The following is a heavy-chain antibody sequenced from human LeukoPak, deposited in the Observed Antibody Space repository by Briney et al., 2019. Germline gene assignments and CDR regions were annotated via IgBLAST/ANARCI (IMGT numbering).Heavy chain of an antibody. CDR2: IYYSGST. V-gene: IGHV4-59*12. D-gene: IGHD1-1*01. CDR3: ARSEHWTNERLYYFDY. Sequence: PSETLSLTCTVSGGSISSYYWSWIRQPPGKGLEWIGYIYYSGSTNYNPSLKSRVTISVDTSKNQFSLKLSSVTAADTAVYYCARSEHWTNERLYYFDYWGQGTLVTVSS. CDR1: GGSISSYY. J-gene: IGHJ4*02.